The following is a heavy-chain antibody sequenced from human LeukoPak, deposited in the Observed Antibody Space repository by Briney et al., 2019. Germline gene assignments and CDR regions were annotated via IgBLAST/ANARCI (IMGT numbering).Heavy chain of an antibody. V-gene: IGHV3-23*01. D-gene: IGHD4-23*01. CDR2: ISGSGGST. CDR1: GFTFSSYA. J-gene: IGHJ4*02. Sequence: GGSLRHSCAASGFTFSSYAMSWVRQAPGKGLEWVSAISGSGGSTYYADSVKGRFTISRDNSKNTLYLQMNSLRAEDTAVYYCARDRSVVTPHLDYWGQGTLVTVSS. CDR3: ARDRSVVTPHLDY.